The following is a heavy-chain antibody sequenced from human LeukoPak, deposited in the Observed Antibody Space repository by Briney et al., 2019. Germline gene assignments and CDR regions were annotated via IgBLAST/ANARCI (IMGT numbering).Heavy chain of an antibody. CDR1: GFTFSSYW. V-gene: IGHV3-7*01. CDR3: ARCRPNYYYYYYMDV. CDR2: IKQDGSEK. Sequence: GGSLRLSCAASGFTFSSYWRSWVRQAPGKGLEWVADIKQDGSEKYYVDSVRGRFTISRDNAKNSLYLQMNSLRAEDTAVYYCARCRPNYYYYYYMDVWGKGTTVTVSS. J-gene: IGHJ6*03.